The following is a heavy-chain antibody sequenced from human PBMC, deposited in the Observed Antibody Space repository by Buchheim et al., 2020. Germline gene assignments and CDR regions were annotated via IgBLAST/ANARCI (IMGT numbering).Heavy chain of an antibody. CDR2: INREGTTT. Sequence: EVQLVESGGGLVQPGGSLRLSCSAPGFPFSINWMHWVRQAPGKGLAWVSHINREGTTTNYADSVRGRFSLSRDHGKNTLYLQMNNLRAEDTAVYYCVRDMYGSGDYWGQGTL. CDR3: VRDMYGSGDY. V-gene: IGHV3-74*01. CDR1: GFPFSINW. J-gene: IGHJ4*02. D-gene: IGHD3-10*01.